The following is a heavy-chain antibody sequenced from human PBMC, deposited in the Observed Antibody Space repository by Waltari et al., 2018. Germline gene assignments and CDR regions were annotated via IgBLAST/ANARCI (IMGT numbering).Heavy chain of an antibody. CDR3: ARGSSSWPFDY. CDR1: GGSLSSSSYY. V-gene: IGHV4-39*07. J-gene: IGHJ4*02. Sequence: QLQLQESGPGLVKPSETLSLTRTVSGGSLSSSSYYLGWIRQPPGTGMAWMGSIYYSGSTYYNPSLKSRVSISVDTSKNQFSLKLSSVTAADTAVYYCARGSSSWPFDYWGQGTLVTVSS. D-gene: IGHD6-13*01. CDR2: IYYSGST.